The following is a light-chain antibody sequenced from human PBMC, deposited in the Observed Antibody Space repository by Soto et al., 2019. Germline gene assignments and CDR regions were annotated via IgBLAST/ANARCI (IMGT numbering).Light chain of an antibody. V-gene: IGLV3-21*02. Sequence: SYELTQAPSVSVAPGQTATIACGGNNIGNKVVHWYQQRPGQAPVLVVYDDGDRPSGIPERFSGSNSGNTATLAISRVEPGDEADYYCQVWDSPSGLIYISGHGTKVTVL. CDR1: NIGNKV. CDR2: DDG. CDR3: QVWDSPSGLIYI. J-gene: IGLJ1*01.